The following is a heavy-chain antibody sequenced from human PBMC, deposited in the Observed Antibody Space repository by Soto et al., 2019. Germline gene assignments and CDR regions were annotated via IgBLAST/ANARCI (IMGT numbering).Heavy chain of an antibody. CDR2: IYYSGST. V-gene: IGHV4-31*03. CDR1: GGSISSGGYY. Sequence: SETLSLTCTVPGGSISSGGYYWSWIRQHPGKGLEWIGYIYYSGSTYYNPSLKSRVTISVDTSKNQFSLKLSSVTAADTAVYYCARDKHCSRTSCYTDYYYGMDVWGQGTTVTVSS. J-gene: IGHJ6*02. CDR3: ARDKHCSRTSCYTDYYYGMDV. D-gene: IGHD2-2*02.